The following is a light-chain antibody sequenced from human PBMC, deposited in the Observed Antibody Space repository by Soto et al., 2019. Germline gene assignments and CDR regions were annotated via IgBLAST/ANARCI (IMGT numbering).Light chain of an antibody. CDR1: QGISST. V-gene: IGKV1-13*02. Sequence: AIQLTQSPSSLSASVGDRVTITCRASQGISSTLAWYQQRPGKTPRLLIYGASSLQSGVPSRFSGSGSGTDFILTISSLQPEDCATYYCQQYKSYPLTFGQGTRLEIK. J-gene: IGKJ5*01. CDR3: QQYKSYPLT. CDR2: GAS.